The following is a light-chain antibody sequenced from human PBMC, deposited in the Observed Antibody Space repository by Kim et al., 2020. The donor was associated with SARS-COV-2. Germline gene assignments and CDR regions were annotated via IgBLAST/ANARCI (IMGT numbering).Light chain of an antibody. Sequence: LSPGQRATLSCRASESVGITLAWYQQKPGQPPRLLIYDAFTRATGIPARFSGSGSGTDFTLIISSLEPEDFAVYYCQQRFNWPLTFGGGTKVDIK. CDR1: ESVGIT. J-gene: IGKJ4*01. V-gene: IGKV3-11*01. CDR2: DAF. CDR3: QQRFNWPLT.